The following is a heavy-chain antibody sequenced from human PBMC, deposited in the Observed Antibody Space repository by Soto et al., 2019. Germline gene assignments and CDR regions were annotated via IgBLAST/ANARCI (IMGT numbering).Heavy chain of an antibody. Sequence: EVQLVQSGGGLVQPGGSLRLSCAASRFTFSNYALTWVRQAPGKGLEWVSTISGSGGNTYYADSVRGRFIISRDNSKNTVYLQMNSLRAEDTAMYYCAKDAVYNDGLWLVSDWGQGTLVTVS. J-gene: IGHJ4*02. CDR3: AKDAVYNDGLWLVSD. D-gene: IGHD5-12*01. CDR2: ISGSGGNT. CDR1: RFTFSNYA. V-gene: IGHV3-23*04.